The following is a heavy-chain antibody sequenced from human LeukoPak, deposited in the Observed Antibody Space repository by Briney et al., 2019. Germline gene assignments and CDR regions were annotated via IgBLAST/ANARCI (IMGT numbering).Heavy chain of an antibody. CDR1: GFSFSIYW. CDR2: IDQGGSVR. D-gene: IGHD6-13*01. Sequence: GGSLRLSCAASGFSFSIYWMSWVRQTPEKGLEFVANIDQGGSVRNYMDSLKGRCTISRDNAKKSLYLEINSLRADDTAVYYCARDPGSSSFDLWGRGALVTVSS. V-gene: IGHV3-7*01. J-gene: IGHJ4*02. CDR3: ARDPGSSSFDL.